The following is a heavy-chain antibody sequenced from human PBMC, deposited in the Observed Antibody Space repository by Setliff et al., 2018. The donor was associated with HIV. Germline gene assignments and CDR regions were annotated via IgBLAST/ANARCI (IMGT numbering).Heavy chain of an antibody. Sequence: PSETLSLTCTVSNVSINSYYWSWIRQPAGRALEWIGRISSSGTTNYNPSLKSRVKMSIDTSKNQFSLKLSSVTAADTAVYYCTRHLPVYYGSGVSYYFDYWGQGTLVNVSS. CDR1: NVSINSYY. CDR2: ISSSGTT. CDR3: TRHLPVYYGSGVSYYFDY. J-gene: IGHJ4*02. V-gene: IGHV4-4*07. D-gene: IGHD3-10*01.